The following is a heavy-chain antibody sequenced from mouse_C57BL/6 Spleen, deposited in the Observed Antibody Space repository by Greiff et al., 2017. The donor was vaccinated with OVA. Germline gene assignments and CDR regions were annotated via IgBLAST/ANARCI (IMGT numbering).Heavy chain of an antibody. CDR3: AKNEGYDYDWFDY. D-gene: IGHD2-4*01. J-gene: IGHJ2*01. V-gene: IGHV2-5*01. CDR1: GFSLTSYG. Sequence: VNLVESGPGLVQPSQSLSITCTVSGFSLTSYGVHWVRQSPGKGLEWLGVIWRGGSTDYNAAFMSRLSITKDNSKSQVFFKMNSLQADDTAIYYCAKNEGYDYDWFDYWGQGTTLTVSS. CDR2: IWRGGST.